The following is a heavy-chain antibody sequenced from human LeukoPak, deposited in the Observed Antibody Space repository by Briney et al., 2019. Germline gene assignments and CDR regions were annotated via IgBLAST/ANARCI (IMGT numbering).Heavy chain of an antibody. CDR2: ISGSGGST. CDR1: GFSVSGNY. CDR3: AKKGGWRNYYYYYGMDV. V-gene: IGHV3-23*01. Sequence: AGGSLRLSCAASGFSVSGNYMTWVRQAPGKGLEWVSAISGSGGSTYYADSVKGRFTISRDNSKNTLYLQMNSLRAEDTAVYYCAKKGGWRNYYYYYGMDVWGQGTTVTVSS. J-gene: IGHJ6*02. D-gene: IGHD6-19*01.